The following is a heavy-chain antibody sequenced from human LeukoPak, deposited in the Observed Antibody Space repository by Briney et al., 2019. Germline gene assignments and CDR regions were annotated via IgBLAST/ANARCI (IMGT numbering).Heavy chain of an antibody. CDR3: ARNRDGSYSSLYYMDV. CDR1: GFTFSSYG. D-gene: IGHD1-26*01. Sequence: GGSLRLSCAASGFTFSSYGMSWVRQAPGKGLEWVSAISGSGGSTYYADSEKGRFTISRDNAKNSLYLQMNSLRAEDTAVYYCARNRDGSYSSLYYMDVWGKGTTVTISS. J-gene: IGHJ6*03. V-gene: IGHV3-23*01. CDR2: ISGSGGST.